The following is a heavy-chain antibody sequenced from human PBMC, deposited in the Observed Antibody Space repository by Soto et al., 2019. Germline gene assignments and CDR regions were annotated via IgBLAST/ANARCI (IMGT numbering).Heavy chain of an antibody. CDR3: ARGRDTYREAVAGLDY. V-gene: IGHV1-18*01. CDR2: ISAYNGNT. Sequence: ASVKVSFKASGYTFTSYGISWVRQAPGQGLEWMGWISAYNGNTNYAQKLQGRVTMTTDTSTSTAYMELRSLRSDDTAVYYCARGRDTYREAVAGLDYWGQGTLVTVSS. J-gene: IGHJ4*02. D-gene: IGHD6-19*01. CDR1: GYTFTSYG.